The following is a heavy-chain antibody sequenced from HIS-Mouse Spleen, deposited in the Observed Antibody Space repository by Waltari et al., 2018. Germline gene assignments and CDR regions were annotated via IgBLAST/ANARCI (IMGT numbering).Heavy chain of an antibody. CDR1: GGSISSSSYY. D-gene: IGHD2-15*01. J-gene: IGHJ3*02. CDR2: NSYSGST. CDR3: ASNSPFDCSGGSCYAFDI. Sequence: QLQLQESGPGLVKPSETLSLTCTVSGGSISSSSYYWGWIRQPPGEGLEWIGSNSYSGSTYYNPSLKSRVTIAVDTSMNQFSLKLSSVTAADTAVYYCASNSPFDCSGGSCYAFDIWGQGTMVTVSS. V-gene: IGHV4-39*01.